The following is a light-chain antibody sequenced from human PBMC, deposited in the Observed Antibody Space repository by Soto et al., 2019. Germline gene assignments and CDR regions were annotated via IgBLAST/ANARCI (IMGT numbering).Light chain of an antibody. CDR1: SSNIGINT. J-gene: IGLJ2*01. CDR3: AAWDDDMNGPL. V-gene: IGLV1-44*01. Sequence: QSVLTQPPSASGTPGQRVTISCSGSSSNIGINTVNWYQQFPGTAPKLLLYSINQTPSGVPARFSGSKSGTSASLAISGLQSEDEADYYCAAWDDDMNGPLFGGGTKLTVL. CDR2: SIN.